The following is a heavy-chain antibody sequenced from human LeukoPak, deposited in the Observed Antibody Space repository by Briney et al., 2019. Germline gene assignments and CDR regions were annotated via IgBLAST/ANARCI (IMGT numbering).Heavy chain of an antibody. CDR3: ASDIVVVIGGVY. V-gene: IGHV3-30-3*01. J-gene: IGHJ4*02. CDR2: ISYDGSNK. Sequence: PGGSLRLSCAASGFTFSSYAMHWVRQAPGKGLEWVAVISYDGSNKYYADSVKGQFTISRDNSKNTLYLQMNSLRAEDTAVYYCASDIVVVIGGVYWGQGTLVTVSS. CDR1: GFTFSSYA. D-gene: IGHD2-21*01.